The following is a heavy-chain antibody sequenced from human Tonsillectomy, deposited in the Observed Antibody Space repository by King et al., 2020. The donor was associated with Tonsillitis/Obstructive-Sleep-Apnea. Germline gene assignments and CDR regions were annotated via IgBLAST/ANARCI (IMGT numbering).Heavy chain of an antibody. CDR2: IYDNGRT. V-gene: IGHV4-39*01. Sequence: QLQESGPGLVKPSETLSLTCTVSGGPLSSSSYYWGWIRQPPGKGLEWICRIYDNGRTSYNPSLKSRVPISVDTSKNQFSLKVSSVTAADTAVYYCASIYGDYEPPTFDYWGQGTLVTVSS. CDR3: ASIYGDYEPPTFDY. J-gene: IGHJ4*02. CDR1: GGPLSSSSYY. D-gene: IGHD4-17*01.